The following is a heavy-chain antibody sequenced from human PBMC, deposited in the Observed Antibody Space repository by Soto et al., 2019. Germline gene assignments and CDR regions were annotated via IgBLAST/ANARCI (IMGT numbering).Heavy chain of an antibody. CDR1: GGSISSGGYS. V-gene: IGHV4-30-2*01. CDR2: TYHSGSS. CDR3: SRAHTGDCVDGRGV. J-gene: IGHJ6*02. D-gene: IGHD2-21*02. Sequence: QLQLQESGSGLVKPSQTLSLTCAVSGGSISSGGYSWSWIRQPPGKGLEWIGYTYHSGSSYYNPTPNSRVTISVDRSTNQVSLKLSSLTAAATAVYCCSRAHTGDCVDGRGVWGPETPVTVSS.